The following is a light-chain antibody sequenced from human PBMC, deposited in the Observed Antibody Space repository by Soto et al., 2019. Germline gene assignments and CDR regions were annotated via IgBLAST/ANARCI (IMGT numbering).Light chain of an antibody. CDR3: EQYDTESYT. CDR1: ESISSW. CDR2: EAS. Sequence: DIHMTQSPSTLSASVGDRVTITCRASESISSWLAWYQQKPGKATKLLIYEASSLESGVRSRFGGSGSGTEFALTISSLQPDDFATYYCEQYDTESYTFSQGTKLEI. V-gene: IGKV1-5*01. J-gene: IGKJ2*01.